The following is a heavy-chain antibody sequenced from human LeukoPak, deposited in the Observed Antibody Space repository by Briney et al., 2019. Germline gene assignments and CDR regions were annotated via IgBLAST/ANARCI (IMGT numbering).Heavy chain of an antibody. D-gene: IGHD2-8*01. V-gene: IGHV4-39*07. J-gene: IGHJ5*02. CDR1: GGSISSSSYY. Sequence: SETLSLTCTVSGGSISSSSYYWGWIRHPPGKGLGWLGSIYYSGSTYYNPSFKSRVIISVDTSKSQFSLKLSYVTAADTAVYYCGRADGRWQRNWFDPWGQGTLVTVSS. CDR3: GRADGRWQRNWFDP. CDR2: IYYSGST.